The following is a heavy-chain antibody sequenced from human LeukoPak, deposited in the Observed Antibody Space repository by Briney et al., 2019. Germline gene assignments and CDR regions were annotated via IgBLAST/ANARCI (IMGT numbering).Heavy chain of an antibody. CDR3: ARTGIAARRRYYFDY. Sequence: SETLSLTCTVSGGSISSSTYYWGWIRQPPGKGLEWIGSMYYSGNIYYNPSLKSRVTISVDTSKNQFSLKLSSVTAADTAVYYCARTGIAARRRYYFDYWGQGTLVTVSS. J-gene: IGHJ4*02. D-gene: IGHD6-6*01. CDR1: GGSISSSTYY. V-gene: IGHV4-39*07. CDR2: MYYSGNI.